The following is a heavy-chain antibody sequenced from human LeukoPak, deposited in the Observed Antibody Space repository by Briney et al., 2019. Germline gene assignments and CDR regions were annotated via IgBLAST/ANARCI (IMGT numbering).Heavy chain of an antibody. CDR3: ARGRGYSYPFDY. Sequence: PSETLSLTCAVFGGSFSGYYWSWIRQPPGKGLEWIGEINHSGSTNYNPSLKSRVTISVDTSKNQFSLKLSSVTAADTAVYYCARGRGYSYPFDYWGQGTLVTVSS. D-gene: IGHD5-18*01. CDR2: INHSGST. J-gene: IGHJ4*02. V-gene: IGHV4-34*01. CDR1: GGSFSGYY.